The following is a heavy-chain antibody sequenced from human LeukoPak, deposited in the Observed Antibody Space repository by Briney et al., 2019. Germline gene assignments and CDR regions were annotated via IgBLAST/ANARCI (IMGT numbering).Heavy chain of an antibody. CDR2: IIPIFGTT. V-gene: IGHV1-69*06. J-gene: IGHJ3*02. Sequence: SVKVSCKASGGTFNSYAISWVRQAPGQGLEWMGGIIPIFGTTNYARKFRGRVTLTADKSTRTAYMELSSLRSDDTAVYYCARDRIEYSSSSNAFDIWGQGTMVTVSS. CDR3: ARDRIEYSSSSNAFDI. CDR1: GGTFNSYA. D-gene: IGHD6-6*01.